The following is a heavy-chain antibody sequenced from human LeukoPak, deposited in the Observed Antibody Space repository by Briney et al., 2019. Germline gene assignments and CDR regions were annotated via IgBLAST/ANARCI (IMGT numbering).Heavy chain of an antibody. CDR2: INHRGST. Sequence: KPSETLSLTCAVYGGSFSVYYWGWIRQPPGKGLEWIGEINHRGSTNYNPSLKSRVTISVDTSKNQFSLKLSSVTAADTAVYYCARLAGVTLYYYMDVSGKGTTVTVS. D-gene: IGHD2-8*01. J-gene: IGHJ6*03. V-gene: IGHV4-34*01. CDR3: ARLAGVTLYYYMDV. CDR1: GGSFSVYY.